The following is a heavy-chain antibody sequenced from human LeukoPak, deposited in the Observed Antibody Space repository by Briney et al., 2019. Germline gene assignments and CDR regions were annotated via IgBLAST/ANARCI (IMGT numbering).Heavy chain of an antibody. V-gene: IGHV3-53*01. CDR3: ARDSRGTTLDY. J-gene: IGHJ4*02. CDR2: IYSGGSA. Sequence: GGSLRLSCAASGFTVSSNYMSWVRQAPGKGLEWVSVIYSGGSAYYADSVKGRFTISRDNSKNTLYLQMNSLRAEDTAVYYCARDSRGTTLDYWGQGTLVTVSS. CDR1: GFTVSSNY. D-gene: IGHD3-16*01.